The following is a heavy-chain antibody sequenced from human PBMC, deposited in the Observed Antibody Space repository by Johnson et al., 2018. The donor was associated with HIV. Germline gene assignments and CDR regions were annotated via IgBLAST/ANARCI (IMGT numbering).Heavy chain of an antibody. V-gene: IGHV3-20*04. CDR3: TTPITVTYAFDI. D-gene: IGHD4-11*01. Sequence: EQLVESGGGVVRPGGSLRLSCAASGFTFDDYGMSWVRQAPGKGLEWVSGINWNGGSTGYADSVKGRFTIFRDNSKNTLYLQMKRLKTEDTAVYYCTTPITVTYAFDIWGQGTMVTVSS. CDR2: INWNGGST. CDR1: GFTFDDYG. J-gene: IGHJ3*02.